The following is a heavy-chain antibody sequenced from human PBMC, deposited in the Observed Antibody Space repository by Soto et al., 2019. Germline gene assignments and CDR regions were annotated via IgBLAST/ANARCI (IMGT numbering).Heavy chain of an antibody. V-gene: IGHV3-48*03. D-gene: IGHD2-8*01. CDR3: ARRYCTNGVCYRGFDY. J-gene: IGHJ4*02. Sequence: EVQLVESGGGLVQPGRSLRLSCAASGFTFSSYEMNWVRQAPGKGLEWVSYISSSGSTIYYADSVKGRFTISRDNAKNSLYLQMNSLRAEDTAVYYCARRYCTNGVCYRGFDYWGQGTLVTVSS. CDR1: GFTFSSYE. CDR2: ISSSGSTI.